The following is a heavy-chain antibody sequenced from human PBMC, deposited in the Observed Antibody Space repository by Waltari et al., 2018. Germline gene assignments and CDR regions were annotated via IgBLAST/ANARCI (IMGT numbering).Heavy chain of an antibody. V-gene: IGHV3-30*18. CDR1: GLTLNSYG. Sequence: QVQLVESGGGVVQPGRSLRLTCVGSGLTLNSYGMHWVRQAPGKGMGWVVVMAFDGSNKDYRDSVEGRVIISRDNSKNTLYLQMNSLRAEDTAVYYCAKEIRCLVNWFDSWGQGTLVTVSS. CDR3: AKEIRCLVNWFDS. J-gene: IGHJ5*01. D-gene: IGHD2-15*01. CDR2: MAFDGSNK.